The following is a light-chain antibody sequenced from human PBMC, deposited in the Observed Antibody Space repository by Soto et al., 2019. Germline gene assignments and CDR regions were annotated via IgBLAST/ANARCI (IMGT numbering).Light chain of an antibody. Sequence: DIQMTQSPSSLSASVGDRVTITCRASQTISTHLNWYQQEPGNAPKLLIYAASSLQSGVPSRFSGSGSGTDFTLTISSLQPEDFAAYYCQQSHGIPYTFGQGTKLEIK. CDR1: QTISTH. J-gene: IGKJ2*01. V-gene: IGKV1-39*01. CDR3: QQSHGIPYT. CDR2: AAS.